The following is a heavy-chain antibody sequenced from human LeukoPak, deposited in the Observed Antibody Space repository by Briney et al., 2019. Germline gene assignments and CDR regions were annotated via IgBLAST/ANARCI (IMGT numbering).Heavy chain of an antibody. Sequence: ASVKVSCKTSGYTFIGYSINWLRQAPGQGLEWMGWISTNTGNPTYAQGFTGRFVFSLDTSVSTAYLQISSLKAEDTAVYYCARDAATINFDSWGQGTLVTVSS. V-gene: IGHV7-4-1*02. D-gene: IGHD5-24*01. CDR3: ARDAATINFDS. CDR1: GYTFIGYS. CDR2: ISTNTGNP. J-gene: IGHJ4*02.